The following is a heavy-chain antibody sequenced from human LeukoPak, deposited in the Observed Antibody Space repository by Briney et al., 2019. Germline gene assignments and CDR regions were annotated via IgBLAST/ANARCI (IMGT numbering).Heavy chain of an antibody. CDR3: ARVLGSSGYAGDWRFDL. V-gene: IGHV4-4*07. CDR2: VHATGTT. J-gene: IGHJ2*01. CDR1: GASISLYY. Sequence: SETLSLTCSVSGASISLYYWSWIRQSAGKRPEWIGRVHATGTTNYNPSLGSRVTLSVDTFKRHFSLKLRSVTAADTAVYYCARVLGSSGYAGDWRFDLWGRGTLVTVSS. D-gene: IGHD3-22*01.